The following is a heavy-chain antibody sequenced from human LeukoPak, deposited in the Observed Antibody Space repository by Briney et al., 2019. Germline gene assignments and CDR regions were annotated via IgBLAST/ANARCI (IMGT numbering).Heavy chain of an antibody. J-gene: IGHJ6*02. CDR1: GYTFTGYY. CDR3: ARDGGSSGWYYYGMDV. CDR2: INPNSGGT. Sequence: GASVKVSCKASGYTFTGYYMHWVRQAPGQGLGWMGWINPNSGGTNYAQKFQGWVTMTRDTSISTAYMELSRLRSDDTAVYYCARDGGSSGWYYYGMDVWGQGTTVTVSS. D-gene: IGHD6-19*01. V-gene: IGHV1-2*04.